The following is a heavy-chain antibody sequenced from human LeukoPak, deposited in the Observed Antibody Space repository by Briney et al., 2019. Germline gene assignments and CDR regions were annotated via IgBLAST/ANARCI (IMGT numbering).Heavy chain of an antibody. Sequence: PSETLSLTCAVYGGSFSGFHWNWIRQPPGKGLEWIGDINHSGSTHYNPSLTSRVTISVDASKNQFSLNLSSVTAADTAVYYCARLRGYSYGDFDYWGQGTLVTVSS. J-gene: IGHJ4*02. CDR2: INHSGST. V-gene: IGHV4-34*01. D-gene: IGHD5-18*01. CDR1: GGSFSGFH. CDR3: ARLRGYSYGDFDY.